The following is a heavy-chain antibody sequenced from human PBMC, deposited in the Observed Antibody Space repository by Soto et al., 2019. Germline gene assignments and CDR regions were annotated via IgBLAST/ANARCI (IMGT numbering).Heavy chain of an antibody. J-gene: IGHJ4*02. CDR3: ARAFDDSSGYYGGLGY. CDR2: IYYTGST. CDR1: GGSISSGDYY. V-gene: IGHV4-30-4*01. Sequence: KASETLSLTCTVSGGSISSGDYYWIWIRQPPGKGLEWIGYIYYTGSTYYNPSLKSRLTISVDPSKNQLSLRLSSVTAADTAVYYCARAFDDSSGYYGGLGYWGPGTLVTVSS. D-gene: IGHD3-22*01.